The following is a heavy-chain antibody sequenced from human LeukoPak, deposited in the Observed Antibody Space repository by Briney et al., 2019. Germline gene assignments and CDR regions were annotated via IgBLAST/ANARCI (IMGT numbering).Heavy chain of an antibody. CDR3: AKDAPGYDILTGYYDY. J-gene: IGHJ4*02. CDR2: ISWNSGSI. CDR1: GFTFDDYA. D-gene: IGHD3-9*01. Sequence: GRSLRPSCAASGFTFDDYAMHWVRQAPGKGLEWASGISWNSGSIGYADSVKGRFTISRDNAKNSLYLQMNSLRAEDTALYYCAKDAPGYDILTGYYDYWGQGTLVTVSS. V-gene: IGHV3-9*01.